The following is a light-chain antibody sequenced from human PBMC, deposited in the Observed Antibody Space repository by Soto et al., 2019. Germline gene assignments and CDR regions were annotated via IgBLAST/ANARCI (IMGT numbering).Light chain of an antibody. Sequence: DIQMTQSPSTLCGSVGDRVTITCRASQTISSWLAWYQQKPGEAPKLLIYKASTLKSGVPSRFSGSGSGTEFTLTISSLQPDDFATYYCQHYNSYSEAFGQGTKVDIK. CDR3: QHYNSYSEA. CDR1: QTISSW. CDR2: KAS. V-gene: IGKV1-5*03. J-gene: IGKJ1*01.